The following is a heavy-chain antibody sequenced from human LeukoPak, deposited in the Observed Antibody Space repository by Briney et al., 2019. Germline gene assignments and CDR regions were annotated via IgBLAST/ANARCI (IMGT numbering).Heavy chain of an antibody. CDR2: IWYDGSNI. J-gene: IGHJ4*02. Sequence: GGSLRLSCAASGFTFSSYGMHWVRQAPGKGLEWVAVIWYDGSNIYHADSVKGRFTISRDNSKNTLYLQMNSLTAEDTAVYYCARVGNGNPFDCWGQGTLVTVSS. V-gene: IGHV3-33*01. CDR1: GFTFSSYG. CDR3: ARVGNGNPFDC.